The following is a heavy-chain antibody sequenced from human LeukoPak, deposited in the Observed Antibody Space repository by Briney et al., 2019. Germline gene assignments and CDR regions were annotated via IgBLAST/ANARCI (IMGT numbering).Heavy chain of an antibody. CDR3: ARGGGLDV. J-gene: IGHJ6*02. D-gene: IGHD3-16*01. V-gene: IGHV3-23*05. CDR2: ITNTGGVT. CDR1: GFTFSTYA. Sequence: GGSLRLSCAASGFTFSTYAMSWVREAPGKGLEWVSGITNTGGVTLYADSVKGRLTVSRDNAKNSLYLQMSNLRAEDTAVYFCARGGGLDVWGQGATVTVSS.